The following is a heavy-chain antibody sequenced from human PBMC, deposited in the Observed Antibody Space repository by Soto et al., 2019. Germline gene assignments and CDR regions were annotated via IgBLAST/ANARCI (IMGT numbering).Heavy chain of an antibody. V-gene: IGHV4-31*03. J-gene: IGHJ4*02. D-gene: IGHD6-19*01. Sequence: QVQLQESGPGLVKPSQTLSLTCTVSGGSISSGGYYWSWIRQHPGKGLEWIGYIYYSGSTYCNPSLKSRVTISVDTSKNQFSLKLSSVTAADTAVYYCASTKYSSGWYGNPFDWGQGTLVTVSS. CDR2: IYYSGST. CDR1: GGSISSGGYY. CDR3: ASTKYSSGWYGNPFD.